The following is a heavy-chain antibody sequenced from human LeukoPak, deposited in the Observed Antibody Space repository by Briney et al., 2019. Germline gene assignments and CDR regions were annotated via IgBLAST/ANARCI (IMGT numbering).Heavy chain of an antibody. D-gene: IGHD3-22*01. Sequence: SETLSLTCTVSGGSISSYYWSWIRQPPGKGLEWIGFIYYSGSTNYNPSFKSRVTISVDTSRNQFSLKLSSVTAADTAVYYCARHCYDSSGYYAGYYYGMDVWGQGTTVTVSS. CDR2: IYYSGST. J-gene: IGHJ6*02. CDR3: ARHCYDSSGYYAGYYYGMDV. CDR1: GGSISSYY. V-gene: IGHV4-59*08.